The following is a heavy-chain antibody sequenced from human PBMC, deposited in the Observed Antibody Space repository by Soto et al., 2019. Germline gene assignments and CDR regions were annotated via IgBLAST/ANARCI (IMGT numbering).Heavy chain of an antibody. CDR3: ARCPPGEHYYYMDV. CDR1: GYTFTGYY. D-gene: IGHD3-10*01. V-gene: IGHV1-2*04. Sequence: ASVKVSCKASGYTFTGYYMHWVRQAPGQGLEWMGWINPNSGGTNYAQKFQGWVTMTRTTSISTAYMELSSLRSEDTAVYYCARCPPGEHYYYMDVWAKGTTVTVSS. CDR2: INPNSGGT. J-gene: IGHJ6*03.